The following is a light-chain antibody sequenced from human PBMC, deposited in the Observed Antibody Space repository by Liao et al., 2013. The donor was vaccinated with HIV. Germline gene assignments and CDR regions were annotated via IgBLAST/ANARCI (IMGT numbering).Light chain of an antibody. Sequence: SYELTQPPSVSVSPGQTARITCSGDVLPKQYAHWYQQKPGQAPVLVICRDNERPSGIPERFSGSNSGNTATLTISGTQPMDEADYYCQAWDRNTAIFGGGTKLTVL. CDR1: VLPKQY. V-gene: IGLV3-1*01. CDR3: QAWDRNTAI. J-gene: IGLJ2*01. CDR2: RDN.